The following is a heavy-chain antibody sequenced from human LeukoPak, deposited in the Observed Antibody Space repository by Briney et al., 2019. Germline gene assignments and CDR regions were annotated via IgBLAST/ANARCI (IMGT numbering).Heavy chain of an antibody. J-gene: IGHJ3*02. V-gene: IGHV3-23*01. CDR3: AKATSRDGNNKDFDI. Sequence: GGSLRLSCAASGFTFNNYAMNWVRKAPGKGLGWVSAISDTGDSTYYADSVKGRFTTSRDNSKNTLYLQMKTLRAEDTAVYYCAKATSRDGNNKDFDIWGQGTMVTVSS. CDR2: ISDTGDST. D-gene: IGHD5-24*01. CDR1: GFTFNNYA.